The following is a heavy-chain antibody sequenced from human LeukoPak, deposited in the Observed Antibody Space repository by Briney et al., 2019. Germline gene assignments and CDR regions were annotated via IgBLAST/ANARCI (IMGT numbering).Heavy chain of an antibody. Sequence: GGSLRLSCAASGFTFGSYAMSWVRQAPGKGLEWVSAISGSGGSTYYADSVKGRFTISRDNSKNTLYLQTNSLRAEDTAVYYCAKDSSSRTLGWFDPWGQGTPVTVSS. CDR1: GFTFGSYA. CDR3: AKDSSSRTLGWFDP. J-gene: IGHJ5*02. D-gene: IGHD2/OR15-2a*01. V-gene: IGHV3-23*01. CDR2: ISGSGGST.